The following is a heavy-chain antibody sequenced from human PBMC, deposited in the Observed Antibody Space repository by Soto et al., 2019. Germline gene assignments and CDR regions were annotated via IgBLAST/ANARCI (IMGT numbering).Heavy chain of an antibody. V-gene: IGHV1-69*11. CDR1: GGTFSNYA. D-gene: IGHD4-17*01. Sequence: QVQLVQSGAEVKKPGSSVKVSCKASGGTFSNYAISWVRQAPGHGLGWMGGIVPALHKTNYAQKFQDRVTITADESTSTAYMELSSLRSEDTAFYYCARTTDYGDDFWGQGTLVTVSS. CDR2: IVPALHKT. J-gene: IGHJ4*02. CDR3: ARTTDYGDDF.